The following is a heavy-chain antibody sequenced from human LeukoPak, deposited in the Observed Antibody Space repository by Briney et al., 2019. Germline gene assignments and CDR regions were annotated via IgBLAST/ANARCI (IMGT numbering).Heavy chain of an antibody. CDR2: ISSSSNTI. J-gene: IGHJ4*02. CDR3: APGYCSSSSCTHYFEY. CDR1: GFTFSTYS. Sequence: GGPLRLSCAASGFTFSTYSMNWVRQAPGKGLEWVSYISSSSNTIYYVDSVKGRFTISRDNGKDSLYLQMNSLRAEDTAVYYCAPGYCSSSSCTHYFEYWGQGTLVTVSS. D-gene: IGHD2-2*01. V-gene: IGHV3-48*04.